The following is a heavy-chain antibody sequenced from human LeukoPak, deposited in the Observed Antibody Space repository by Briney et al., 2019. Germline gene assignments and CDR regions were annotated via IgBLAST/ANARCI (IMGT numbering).Heavy chain of an antibody. CDR1: GGSISSYY. Sequence: PSETLSLTCTVSGGSISSYYWSWIRQPPGKGLEWIGYIYYSGSTNYNPSLKSRVTISVDTSKNQFSLKLSSVTAADTAVYYCARGVVSHHYYYYYMDVWGKGTTVTVSS. CDR2: IYYSGST. J-gene: IGHJ6*03. V-gene: IGHV4-59*01. CDR3: ARGVVSHHYYYYYMDV.